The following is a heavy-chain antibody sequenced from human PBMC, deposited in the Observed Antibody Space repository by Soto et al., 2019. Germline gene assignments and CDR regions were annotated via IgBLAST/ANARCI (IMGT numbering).Heavy chain of an antibody. Sequence: QVQLQESGPGLVKPSQTLSLTGPVSGGSITGGGYYWSWIRQHPGKGLECIGHIYYSGSTYYNPSLKSRVTISVDTSKNQFSLKLSSVTAADTAVYYCAREVGYGGLDYWGQGTLVTVSS. CDR1: GGSITGGGYY. CDR2: IYYSGST. J-gene: IGHJ4*02. D-gene: IGHD4-17*01. CDR3: AREVGYGGLDY. V-gene: IGHV4-31*03.